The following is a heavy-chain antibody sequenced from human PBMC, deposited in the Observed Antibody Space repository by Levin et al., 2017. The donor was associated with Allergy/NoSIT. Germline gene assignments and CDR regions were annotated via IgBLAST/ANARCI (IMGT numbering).Heavy chain of an antibody. J-gene: IGHJ6*02. CDR2: IYHSGST. D-gene: IGHD3-22*01. V-gene: IGHV4-38-2*02. CDR1: GYSISSGYY. CDR3: ARDYYDSSGYYGVGYYYGMDV. Sequence: RTSETLSLTCAVSGYSISSGYYWGWIRQPPGKGLEWIGSIYHSGSTYYNPSLKSRVTISVDTSKNQFSLKLSSVTAADTAVYYCARDYYDSSGYYGVGYYYGMDVWGQGTTVTVSS.